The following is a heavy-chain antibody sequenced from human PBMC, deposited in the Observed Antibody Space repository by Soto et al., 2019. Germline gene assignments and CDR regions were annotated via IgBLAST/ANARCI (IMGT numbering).Heavy chain of an antibody. Sequence: EVQLVESGGGLIQPGGSLRLSCEASGFTASSNFMSWVRQAPGKGLEWVSILYRGGSTYYADSVKGRFTISRDNSKHTLYLQMNSLRAEDTAVYYCAGGYNSGCPDYWGQGSLVTVSS. CDR2: LYRGGST. CDR3: AGGYNSGCPDY. CDR1: GFTASSNF. J-gene: IGHJ4*02. V-gene: IGHV3-53*01. D-gene: IGHD5-12*01.